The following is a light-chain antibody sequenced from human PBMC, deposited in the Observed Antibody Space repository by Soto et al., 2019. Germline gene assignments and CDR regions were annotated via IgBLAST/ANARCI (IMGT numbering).Light chain of an antibody. V-gene: IGLV2-8*01. CDR2: EVS. CDR1: SSDVGGYNY. CDR3: SSYAGSNNYV. J-gene: IGLJ1*01. Sequence: QSALTQPPSASGSPGQSVTISCTGTSSDVGGYNYVSWYQQHPGRAPKLIIYEVSKRPSGVPDRFSGSKYGNTASLTVSGLQTEDDADYYCSSYAGSNNYVFGIGTKLTVL.